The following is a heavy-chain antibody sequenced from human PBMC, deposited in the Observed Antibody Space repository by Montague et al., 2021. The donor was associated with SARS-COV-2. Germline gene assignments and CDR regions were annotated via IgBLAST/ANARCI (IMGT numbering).Heavy chain of an antibody. CDR1: GGSTASRY. V-gene: IGHV4-59*08. CDR2: VYYNGDT. CDR3: ARGWAFDP. Sequence: SETLSLTCTVSGGSTASRYWNWIRQSPGKRPEWIGYVYYNGDTKYNPSLQSRVTISIDTSENQFSLRLNSVTAADTAVYFCARGWAFDPWDQGRLVTVSS. J-gene: IGHJ3*01. D-gene: IGHD6-19*01.